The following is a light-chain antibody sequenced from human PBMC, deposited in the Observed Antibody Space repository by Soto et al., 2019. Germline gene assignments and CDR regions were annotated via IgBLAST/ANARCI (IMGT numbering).Light chain of an antibody. CDR1: QSVLYSSNNKNY. J-gene: IGKJ1*01. Sequence: DIVMTQSPDSLAVSLGERATINCKSSQSVLYSSNNKNYLAWYQQKPGQAPKLLIYWASTRESGVPDRFSGSGSVTDFTLTISSLQAEDVAVYYCQQYYSAPRTLGHGTKVDIK. CDR2: WAS. V-gene: IGKV4-1*01. CDR3: QQYYSAPRT.